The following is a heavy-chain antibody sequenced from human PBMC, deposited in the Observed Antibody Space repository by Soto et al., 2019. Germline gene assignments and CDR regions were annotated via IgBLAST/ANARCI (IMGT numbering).Heavy chain of an antibody. D-gene: IGHD1-26*01. V-gene: IGHV1-69*13. J-gene: IGHJ6*02. CDR1: GGTFSSYA. Sequence: SVEVSFKASGGTFSSYAISWVRQAPGQGLEWMGGIIPIFGTANYAQKFQGRVTITADESTSTAYMELSSLRSEDTAVYYCARDLFTTEQTTSGSYYYYGMDVWGQGTTVTVSS. CDR3: ARDLFTTEQTTSGSYYYYGMDV. CDR2: IIPIFGTA.